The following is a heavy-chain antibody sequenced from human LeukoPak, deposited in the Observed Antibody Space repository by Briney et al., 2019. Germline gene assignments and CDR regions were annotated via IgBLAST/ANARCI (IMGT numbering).Heavy chain of an antibody. V-gene: IGHV3-23*01. J-gene: IGHJ4*01. Sequence: GGSLRLSCAASGFTFNTNAMSWVRQAPGKGLEWVSDISYRTGGTYYADSVKGRFTISRDNTKSTLYLQMESLRCEHTALYYSAKCGNSGCHLIDYWGQGNLVTVSS. CDR2: ISYRTGGT. CDR3: AKCGNSGCHLIDY. D-gene: IGHD5-12*01. CDR1: GFTFNTNA.